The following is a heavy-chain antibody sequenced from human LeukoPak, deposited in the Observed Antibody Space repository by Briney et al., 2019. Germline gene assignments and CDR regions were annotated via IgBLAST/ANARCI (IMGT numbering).Heavy chain of an antibody. CDR1: GGSISSGDYY. Sequence: SETLSLTCTVSGGSISSGDYYWSWIRQPPGKGLEWIGYVYYSGSTYYNPSLKSRVTISVDASKNQFSLKLSSVTAADTAVYYCAIYQSGLFDYWGQGTLVTVSS. CDR3: AIYQSGLFDY. D-gene: IGHD2-2*02. V-gene: IGHV4-30-4*01. J-gene: IGHJ4*02. CDR2: VYYSGST.